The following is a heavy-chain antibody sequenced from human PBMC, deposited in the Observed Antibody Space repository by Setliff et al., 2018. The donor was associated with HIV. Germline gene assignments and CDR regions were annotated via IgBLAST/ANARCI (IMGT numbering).Heavy chain of an antibody. Sequence: ASVKVSCKASGYSFTSYDINWVRQATGQALEWMGWMNPNSGNTGYAQKFQGRVTMTRNTSISTAYMELSRLRSDDTAAFYCTRDYAHYFDFWGQGTLVTVSS. D-gene: IGHD3-16*01. CDR3: TRDYAHYFDF. CDR2: MNPNSGNT. J-gene: IGHJ4*02. V-gene: IGHV1-8*02. CDR1: GYSFTSYD.